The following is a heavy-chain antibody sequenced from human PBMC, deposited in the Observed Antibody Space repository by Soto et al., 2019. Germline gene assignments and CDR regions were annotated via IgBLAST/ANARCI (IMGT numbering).Heavy chain of an antibody. J-gene: IGHJ3*02. Sequence: QVQLQQWGAGLLKPSETLSLTCAVYGGSFSGYYWSWIRQPPGKGLEWIGEINHSGSTNYNPSLKSRVTVSVDTSKKQFSLKLSSVTAADTAVYYCAREDSSSSGNKDAFHIWGQGTMVAVSS. CDR2: INHSGST. V-gene: IGHV4-34*01. D-gene: IGHD6-6*01. CDR1: GGSFSGYY. CDR3: AREDSSSSGNKDAFHI.